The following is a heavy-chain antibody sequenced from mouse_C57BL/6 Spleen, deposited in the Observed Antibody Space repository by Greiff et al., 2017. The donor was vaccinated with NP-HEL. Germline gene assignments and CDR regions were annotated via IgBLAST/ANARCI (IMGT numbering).Heavy chain of an antibody. CDR1: GYTFTSYW. CDR3: ARLPIYDGYYVYFDY. D-gene: IGHD2-3*01. Sequence: VQLQQPGAELVKPGASVKLSCKASGYTFTSYWMHWVKQRPGQGLEWIGMIHPNSGSTNYNEKFKSKATLTVDKSSSTAYMQLSSLTSEDSAVYYCARLPIYDGYYVYFDYWGQGTTLTVSS. CDR2: IHPNSGST. V-gene: IGHV1-64*01. J-gene: IGHJ2*01.